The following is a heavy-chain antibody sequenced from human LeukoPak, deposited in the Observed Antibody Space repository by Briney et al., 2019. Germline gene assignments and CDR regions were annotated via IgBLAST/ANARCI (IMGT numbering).Heavy chain of an antibody. V-gene: IGHV4-59*01. J-gene: IGHJ4*02. CDR1: GGSISSYY. Sequence: SETLSLTCTVSGGSISSYYWSWIRQPPEKRLEWIGYIYYSGSTNYNPSLKSRVTISVDTSKNQFSLKLSSVTAADTAVYYCARASRGSYDLFDYWGQGTLVTVSS. CDR2: IYYSGST. D-gene: IGHD1-26*01. CDR3: ARASRGSYDLFDY.